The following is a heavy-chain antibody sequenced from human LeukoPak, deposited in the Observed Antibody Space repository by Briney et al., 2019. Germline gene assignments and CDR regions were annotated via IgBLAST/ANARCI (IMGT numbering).Heavy chain of an antibody. CDR3: ARLLERWLLPSRVDY. V-gene: IGHV4-39*01. CDR2: IYYSGST. CDR1: GGSISSSSYY. D-gene: IGHD1-1*01. J-gene: IGHJ4*02. Sequence: PSETLSLTCTVSGGSISSSSYYWVWIRQPPGKGLEWIGSIYYSGSTYYNPSLKSRVTISVDTSKNQFSLKLSSVTAADTAVYYCARLLERWLLPSRVDYWGQGTLVTVSS.